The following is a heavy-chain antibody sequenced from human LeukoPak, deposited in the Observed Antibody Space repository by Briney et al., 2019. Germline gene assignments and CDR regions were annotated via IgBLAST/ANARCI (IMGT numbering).Heavy chain of an antibody. CDR1: GYTFSSHG. CDR2: IWYDGSYK. D-gene: IGHD3-10*01. Sequence: PGGSLRLSCAASGYTFSSHGMHWVRQAPDKGLEWVAIIWYDGSYKYYADSVQGRFTISRDNSKNTLYLQMNSLRAEDTAVYYCAREGDLYYGMDVWGQGTTVTVSS. J-gene: IGHJ6*02. CDR3: AREGDLYYGMDV. V-gene: IGHV3-33*01.